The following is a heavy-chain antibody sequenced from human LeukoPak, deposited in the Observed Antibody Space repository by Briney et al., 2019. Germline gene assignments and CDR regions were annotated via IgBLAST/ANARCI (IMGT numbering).Heavy chain of an antibody. CDR2: INGDGSDI. CDR1: GLTFRNYW. J-gene: IGHJ4*02. D-gene: IGHD1-1*01. Sequence: GGSLRLSCAVSGLTFRNYWMHWVRQAPGKGLVWVSRINGDGSDISYADSVKGRFTISRDNAKNTLSLQMNGLTDDDTALYYCTGGFGHNWSPFENWGQGTLVTVSS. CDR3: TGGFGHNWSPFEN. V-gene: IGHV3-74*01.